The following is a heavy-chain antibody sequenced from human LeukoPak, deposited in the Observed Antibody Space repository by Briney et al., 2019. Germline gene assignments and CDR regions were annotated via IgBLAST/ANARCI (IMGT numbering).Heavy chain of an antibody. V-gene: IGHV3-23*01. CDR1: GFPFSTFA. CDR2: ISGSGGST. Sequence: GGSLRLPCAASGFPFSTFAMSWARQAPGKGREGFSAISGSGGSTYYADYVQGRFTISRDNSKNTLYLQMNSLRAEDTALYDCAKDKSSSWYYFDDWGQGTLVTVSS. J-gene: IGHJ4*02. D-gene: IGHD6-13*01. CDR3: AKDKSSSWYYFDD.